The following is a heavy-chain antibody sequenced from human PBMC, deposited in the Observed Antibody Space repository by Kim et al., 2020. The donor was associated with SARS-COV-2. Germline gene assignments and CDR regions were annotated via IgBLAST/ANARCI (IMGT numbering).Heavy chain of an antibody. J-gene: IGHJ4*02. Sequence: YAQKFQDRITITRDTSTSTVYMELSFLRSEDTAVYYCVRGGSGSYEIFDYWGQGTLVTVSS. D-gene: IGHD3-10*01. CDR3: VRGGSGSYEIFDY. V-gene: IGHV1-46*01.